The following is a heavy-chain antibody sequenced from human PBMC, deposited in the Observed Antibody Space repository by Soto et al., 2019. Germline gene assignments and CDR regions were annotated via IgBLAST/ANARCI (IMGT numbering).Heavy chain of an antibody. V-gene: IGHV4-31*03. CDR2: IYYSGST. CDR3: ARITMVRGVMAPPFQGWFDP. J-gene: IGHJ5*02. D-gene: IGHD3-10*01. Sequence: SETLSLTCTVSGGSISSGGYYWSWIRQHPGKGLEWIGYIYYSGSTYYNPSLKSRVTISVDTSKNQFSLKLSLVTAADTAVYYCARITMVRGVMAPPFQGWFDPWGQGTLVTVSS. CDR1: GGSISSGGYY.